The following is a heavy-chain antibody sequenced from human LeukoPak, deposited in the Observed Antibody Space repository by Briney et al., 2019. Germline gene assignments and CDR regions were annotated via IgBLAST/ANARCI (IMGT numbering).Heavy chain of an antibody. Sequence: PGGSLRLSCTASGFSFSTFAMTWVRQAPGKGLEWVSAIHGSGGKTYYADSVKGRFTISRDNSKNTVYLQMNRLRAEDTAIYHCAKDQGNDYGDQLHYWGQGILVTVSS. D-gene: IGHD4/OR15-4a*01. J-gene: IGHJ4*02. V-gene: IGHV3-23*01. CDR1: GFSFSTFA. CDR3: AKDQGNDYGDQLHY. CDR2: IHGSGGKT.